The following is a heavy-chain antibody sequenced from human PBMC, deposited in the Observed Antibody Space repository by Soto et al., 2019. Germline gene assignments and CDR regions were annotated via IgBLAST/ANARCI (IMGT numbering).Heavy chain of an antibody. Sequence: EVQLVESGGGLVQPGGSLRLSCAASGFTFSNYAMDWVRQAPGKVLEYVSGISSNGVGTYYANSVKDRFTISRDNSKNTLYFQMRSLSAEDMAVYYCARIEQSDYYYMDIWGKGTSVTVSS. D-gene: IGHD6-19*01. CDR1: GFTFSNYA. CDR3: ARIEQSDYYYMDI. V-gene: IGHV3-64*01. J-gene: IGHJ6*03. CDR2: ISSNGVGT.